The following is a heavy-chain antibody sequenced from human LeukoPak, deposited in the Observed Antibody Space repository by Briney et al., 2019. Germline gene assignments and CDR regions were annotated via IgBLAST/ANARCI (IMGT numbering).Heavy chain of an antibody. V-gene: IGHV3-23*01. D-gene: IGHD3-16*01. Sequence: GGSLRLSCAASGLSFSSFAMSWVRQGPARGLEWVSSIRGNGDTFYADSVKGRFTLSSDSSTNTVYFQLNNLRVEDTAIYYCARASWVSSADAVRWGQGTLVTVSS. J-gene: IGHJ4*02. CDR2: IRGNGDT. CDR1: GLSFSSFA. CDR3: ARASWVSSADAVR.